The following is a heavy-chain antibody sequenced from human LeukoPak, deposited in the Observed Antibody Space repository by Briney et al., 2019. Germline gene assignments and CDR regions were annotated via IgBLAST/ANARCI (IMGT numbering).Heavy chain of an antibody. CDR2: ISGSGGST. Sequence: GGSLRLSCAASGFTFGSYAMSWVRQAPGKGLEWVAGISGSGGSTYYADSVKGRFTISRDNSKNTLYMQMNSLRAEDTAVYYCAKQKSGCSYGSDYWGQGTLVTVSS. J-gene: IGHJ4*02. CDR3: AKQKSGCSYGSDY. V-gene: IGHV3-23*01. D-gene: IGHD5-18*01. CDR1: GFTFGSYA.